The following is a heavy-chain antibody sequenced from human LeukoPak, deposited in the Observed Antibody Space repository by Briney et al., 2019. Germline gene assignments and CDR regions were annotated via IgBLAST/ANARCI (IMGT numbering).Heavy chain of an antibody. V-gene: IGHV1-69*05. CDR3: ARTLYDSSGYYYGYEGF. Sequence: ASVTVSCMASGGTFSSYAISWVRQAPGQGLEWMGRIIPIFGTANYAQKFQGRVTTTTDESTSTAYMELSSLRSVDTAVYYCARTLYDSSGYYYGYEGFWGQGTLVTVSS. D-gene: IGHD3-22*01. CDR1: GGTFSSYA. J-gene: IGHJ4*02. CDR2: IIPIFGTA.